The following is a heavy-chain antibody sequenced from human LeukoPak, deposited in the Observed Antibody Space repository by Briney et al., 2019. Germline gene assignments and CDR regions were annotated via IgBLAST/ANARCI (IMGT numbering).Heavy chain of an antibody. D-gene: IGHD6-19*01. V-gene: IGHV3-74*01. CDR1: GFTFSSYW. CDR2: INSDGSST. J-gene: IGHJ4*02. Sequence: GGSLRLSCAASGFTFSSYWMHWVRQAPGKGLVWFSRINSDGSSTNYADSVKGRFTISRDNAKNTLYLQMSSLRAEDTAVYYCARVGLYSSGWYYFDYWGQGTLVTVSS. CDR3: ARVGLYSSGWYYFDY.